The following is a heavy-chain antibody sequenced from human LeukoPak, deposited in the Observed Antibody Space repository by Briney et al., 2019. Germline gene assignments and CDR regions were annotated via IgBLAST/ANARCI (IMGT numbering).Heavy chain of an antibody. V-gene: IGHV4-34*01. J-gene: IGHJ4*02. Sequence: PSETLSLTCAVYGGSFSGYYWSWIRQPPGKGLEWIGEINHSGSTNYNPSLKSRVTISVDTSKNQFSLKLSSVTAADMAVYYCARDLVWGAAAPMIDYWGQGTLVTVSS. D-gene: IGHD6-13*01. CDR2: INHSGST. CDR1: GGSFSGYY. CDR3: ARDLVWGAAAPMIDY.